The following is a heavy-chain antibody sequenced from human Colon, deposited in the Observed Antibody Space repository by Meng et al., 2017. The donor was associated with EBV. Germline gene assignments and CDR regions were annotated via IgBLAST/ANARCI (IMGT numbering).Heavy chain of an antibody. Sequence: QVQLQGSGQGLVKPSATLSLTCAVSGYSISSSNWWGWIRQPPGKGLEWIGEIYHSGSTNYNPSLKSRVTISVDESKNQFSLRLSSVTAADTAVYYCARVGAYCGGDCYHPRWGQGTLVTVSS. D-gene: IGHD2-21*02. CDR1: GYSISSSNW. CDR2: IYHSGST. J-gene: IGHJ4*02. CDR3: ARVGAYCGGDCYHPR. V-gene: IGHV4-28*03.